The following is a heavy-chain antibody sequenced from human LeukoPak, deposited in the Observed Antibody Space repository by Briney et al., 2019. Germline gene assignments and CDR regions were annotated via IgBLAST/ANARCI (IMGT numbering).Heavy chain of an antibody. CDR3: ARGDAIGAFDI. V-gene: IGHV3-23*01. Sequence: PGGSLRLSCAASGFTFCSYAMTGVRQAPGKGLEWVSSISGSGGSTYYADSVKGRFAISRDNSKNTLYLQMNSLRAEDTAVYFCARGDAIGAFDIWGQGTMVTVSS. CDR1: GFTFCSYA. CDR2: ISGSGGST. D-gene: IGHD3-10*01. J-gene: IGHJ3*02.